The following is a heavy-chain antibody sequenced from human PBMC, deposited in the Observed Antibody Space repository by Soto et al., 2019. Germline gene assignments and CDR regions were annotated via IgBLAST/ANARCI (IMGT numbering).Heavy chain of an antibody. V-gene: IGHV4-31*03. D-gene: IGHD4-17*01. Sequence: QVRLEESGPGLVKPSETLSLICSVSGGSVNNANYFWNWIRHHPENGLEWIGYIYYSGSTRYNPSFKSRATLSIDTSKNHFSLRLNSVTVADTAVYFGARDADYGGSRGGMDVWGRGTTVTVSS. J-gene: IGHJ6*02. CDR3: ARDADYGGSRGGMDV. CDR1: GGSVNNANYF. CDR2: IYYSGST.